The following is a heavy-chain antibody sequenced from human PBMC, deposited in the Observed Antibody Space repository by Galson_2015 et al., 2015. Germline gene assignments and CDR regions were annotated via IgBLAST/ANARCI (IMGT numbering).Heavy chain of an antibody. V-gene: IGHV3-33*06. CDR2: IWYDGSNK. J-gene: IGHJ4*02. CDR1: GFTFSSYG. CDR3: AKMYYFDSSGGPDFDY. Sequence: SLRLSCAASGFTFSSYGMHWVRQAPGKGLEWVAVIWYDGSNKYYADSVKGRFTISRDNSKNTLYLQMNSLRAEDTAVYYCAKMYYFDSSGGPDFDYWGQGTLVTVSS. D-gene: IGHD3-22*01.